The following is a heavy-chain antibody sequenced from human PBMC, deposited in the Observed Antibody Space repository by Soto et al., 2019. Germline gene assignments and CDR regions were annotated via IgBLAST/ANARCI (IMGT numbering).Heavy chain of an antibody. CDR3: AKGYYDSSGSYGMDA. CDR2: ISYDGSNK. CDR1: GFTFSSYG. J-gene: IGHJ6*02. D-gene: IGHD3-22*01. V-gene: IGHV3-30*18. Sequence: GGSLRLSCAASGFTFSSYGMHWVRQAPGKVLEWVAVISYDGSNKYQADSVKGRFTISRDNSKNTLYLQMNSLRAEDTAVYYCAKGYYDSSGSYGMDAWGQGXTVTVSS.